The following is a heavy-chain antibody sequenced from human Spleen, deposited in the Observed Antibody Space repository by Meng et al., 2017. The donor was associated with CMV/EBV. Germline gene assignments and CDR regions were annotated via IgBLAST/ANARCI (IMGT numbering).Heavy chain of an antibody. CDR1: GFTFSSYG. Sequence: QVQLVETGXGVVQPGGALRLALAASGFTFSSYGMHWVCQAPGKGLEWVAFIRYDGSNKYYADSVKGRFTISRDNSKNTLYLQMNSLRAEDTAVYYCAKDGGKDYDFWSGYYPDYWGQGTLVTVSS. J-gene: IGHJ4*02. CDR2: IRYDGSNK. D-gene: IGHD3-3*01. V-gene: IGHV3-30*02. CDR3: AKDGGKDYDFWSGYYPDY.